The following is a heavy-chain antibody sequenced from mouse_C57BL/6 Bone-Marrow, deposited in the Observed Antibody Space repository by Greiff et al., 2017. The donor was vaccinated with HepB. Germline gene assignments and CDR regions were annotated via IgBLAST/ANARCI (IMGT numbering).Heavy chain of an antibody. V-gene: IGHV2-6*03. Sequence: VKLMESGPGLVAPSQSLSITCTVSGFSLTSYGVHWVRQPPGKGLEWLVVIWSDGSTTYNSALKSRLSISKDNSKSQVFLKMNSLQTDDTAMYYCASFYYGYDGFAYWGQGTLVTVSA. D-gene: IGHD2-2*01. J-gene: IGHJ3*01. CDR1: GFSLTSYG. CDR2: IWSDGST. CDR3: ASFYYGYDGFAY.